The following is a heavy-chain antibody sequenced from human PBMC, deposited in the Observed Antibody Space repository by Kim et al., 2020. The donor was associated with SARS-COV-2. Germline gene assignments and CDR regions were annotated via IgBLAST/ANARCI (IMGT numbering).Heavy chain of an antibody. J-gene: IGHJ4*02. Sequence: SETLSLTCSVSDDSISSSSYYWGWIRQPPGKGLEWIGRIYYSGSTYYNPSLKSRVTISVDMSKNQFSLKLSSVTAADTAVYYCARLVTGTVDYWGQGTLGSVSS. CDR3: ARLVTGTVDY. CDR2: IYYSGST. D-gene: IGHD6-19*01. CDR1: DDSISSSSYY. V-gene: IGHV4-39*01.